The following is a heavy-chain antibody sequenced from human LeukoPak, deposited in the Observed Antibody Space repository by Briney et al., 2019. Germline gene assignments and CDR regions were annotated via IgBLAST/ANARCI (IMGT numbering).Heavy chain of an antibody. CDR3: ARGLRKSSTPRRRSLTASFDI. J-gene: IGHJ3*02. CDR1: GGSISSYY. D-gene: IGHD2/OR15-2a*01. CDR2: IYTSGST. V-gene: IGHV4-4*07. Sequence: SETLSLTCTVSGGSISSYYWSWIRQPAGRGLEWIGRIYTSGSTNYNPSLKSRVTMSVDTSKNQFSLKLSSVTAADTAVYYYARGLRKSSTPRRRSLTASFDIWGQGTMVTVSS.